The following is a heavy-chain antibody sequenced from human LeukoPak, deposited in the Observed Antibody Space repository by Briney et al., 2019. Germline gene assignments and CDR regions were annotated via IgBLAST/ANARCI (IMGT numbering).Heavy chain of an antibody. J-gene: IGHJ4*02. V-gene: IGHV1-69*13. CDR1: GGTFSSYA. CDR2: IIPIFGTA. CDR3: ARALYDILTGYIYGNFDY. D-gene: IGHD3-9*01. Sequence: SVKVSCKASGGTFSSYAISWVRQAPGQGLEWMGGIIPIFGTANYAQKFQGRVTITADESTSTAYMELSSLRSEDTAVYYCARALYDILTGYIYGNFDYWGQGTLVTVSS.